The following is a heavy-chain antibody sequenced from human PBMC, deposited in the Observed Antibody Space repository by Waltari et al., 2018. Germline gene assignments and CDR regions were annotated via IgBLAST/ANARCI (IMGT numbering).Heavy chain of an antibody. CDR3: ATTPYCSGGSCENPNWFDP. J-gene: IGHJ5*02. V-gene: IGHV1-69*04. CDR2: IIPILGIA. Sequence: QVQLVQSEAEVTKPGSSVKVSCKDSGGTFSSYAISWVRQPPRQGLEWMGRIIPILGIANYAQKFQGRVTITADKSTSTAYMELSSLRSEDTAVYYCATTPYCSGGSCENPNWFDPWGQGTLVTVSS. CDR1: GGTFSSYA. D-gene: IGHD2-15*01.